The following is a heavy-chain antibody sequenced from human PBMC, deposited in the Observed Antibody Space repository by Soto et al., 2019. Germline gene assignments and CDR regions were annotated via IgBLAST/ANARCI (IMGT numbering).Heavy chain of an antibody. CDR3: ARTDKFNSQSSGWANRFDY. CDR1: GFTFNNYA. Sequence: EVQLLESGGGLVHPGESLTLFCAASGFTFNNYAMTWVRQAPGKGLEWVSTLTSGGTTYYGDTVKGRFTISRDNSKSTVYLQMNSLRAEHTAVYYCARTDKFNSQSSGWANRFDYWGQGTLVSVSS. D-gene: IGHD6-19*01. V-gene: IGHV3-23*01. J-gene: IGHJ4*02. CDR2: LTSGGTT.